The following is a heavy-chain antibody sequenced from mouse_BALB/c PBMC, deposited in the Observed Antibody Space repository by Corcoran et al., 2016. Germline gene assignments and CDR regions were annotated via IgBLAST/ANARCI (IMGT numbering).Heavy chain of an antibody. D-gene: IGHD2-4*01. CDR2: IDPANGNT. Sequence: EVQLQQSGAELVKPGASVKLSCTASGFNIKDTYMHWVKQRPEQGLEWIGRIDPANGNTKYDPKFQGKATITADTSSNTAYLQLSSLTSEDTAVYYCARNYDYDAWFVDWGQGTLVTVSA. CDR3: ARNYDYDAWFVD. J-gene: IGHJ3*01. V-gene: IGHV14-3*02. CDR1: GFNIKDTY.